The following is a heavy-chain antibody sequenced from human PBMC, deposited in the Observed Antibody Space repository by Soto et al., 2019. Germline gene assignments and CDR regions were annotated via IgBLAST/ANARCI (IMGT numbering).Heavy chain of an antibody. CDR1: GGSSSTRDYY. D-gene: IGHD6-13*01. J-gene: IGHJ6*02. CDR2: LYYNRNT. CDR3: ARGFKAAAGGGRNRYYYYGMDV. V-gene: IGHV4-31*03. Sequence: SETLSLTCTVSGGSSSTRDYYWSWIRQLPGKDLEWIAYLYYNRNTYYTPSLNSRATISVDTSRNQFFLNLNSVTAADTAVYYCARGFKAAAGGGRNRYYYYGMDVWGQGTTVT.